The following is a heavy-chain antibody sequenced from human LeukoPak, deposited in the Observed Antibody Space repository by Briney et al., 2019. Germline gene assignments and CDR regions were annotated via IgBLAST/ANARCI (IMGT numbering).Heavy chain of an antibody. CDR1: RGSIGISGYW. D-gene: IGHD1-26*01. CDR3: TRHKQVVGSSEIDY. V-gene: IGHV4-39*01. Sequence: SETLSLTCTVSRGSIGISGYWGGWIRQTPGKGLEWIGIINYSGNTYYNPSLKSRVTMSVDTSKNQFSVKLSSVTAADTAMYYCTRHKQVVGSSEIDYWGQGMLVTVSS. J-gene: IGHJ4*02. CDR2: INYSGNT.